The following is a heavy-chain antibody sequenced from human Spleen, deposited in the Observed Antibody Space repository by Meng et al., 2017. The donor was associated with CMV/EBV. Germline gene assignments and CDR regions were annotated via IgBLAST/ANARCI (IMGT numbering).Heavy chain of an antibody. V-gene: IGHV1-2*02. CDR1: CTFTDYF. CDR3: ARAPFVEYYDSSGYNDY. J-gene: IGHJ4*02. Sequence: CTFTDYFIHWVRQAPEQGLEWMGWINPKSGGTNYAQKFQGRVTMTRDTSITTAYMEVRRLKSDDTAVYYCARAPFVEYYDSSGYNDYWGQGTLVTVSS. CDR2: INPKSGGT. D-gene: IGHD3-22*01.